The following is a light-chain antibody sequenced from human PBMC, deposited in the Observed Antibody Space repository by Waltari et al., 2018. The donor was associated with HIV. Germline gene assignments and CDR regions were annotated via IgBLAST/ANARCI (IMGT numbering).Light chain of an antibody. J-gene: IGKJ4*01. CDR3: QQRHNWPPLT. V-gene: IGKV3-15*01. Sequence: EIVMTQSPATLSVSPGERATLSCRASQSVSSNLAWYQQKPGQAPRLLIYGASTRATGIPARFSGSGSGTDFTLTISSLEPEDFGVYYCQQRHNWPPLTFGGGTKVEIK. CDR1: QSVSSN. CDR2: GAS.